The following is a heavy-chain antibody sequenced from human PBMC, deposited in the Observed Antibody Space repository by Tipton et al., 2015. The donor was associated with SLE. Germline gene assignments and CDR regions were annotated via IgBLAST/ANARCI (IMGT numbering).Heavy chain of an antibody. CDR3: ARLFGIAAV. D-gene: IGHD6-13*01. CDR1: GYSISGHY. J-gene: IGHJ4*02. Sequence: TLSLTCTVSGYSISGHYWTWFRQPPGKGLEWIGEIHHHGGTNYNPSLKSRVTISVDTSKNQFSLKLSSVTAADTAVYYCARLFGIAAVWGQGTLVTVSS. V-gene: IGHV4-34*01. CDR2: IHHHGGT.